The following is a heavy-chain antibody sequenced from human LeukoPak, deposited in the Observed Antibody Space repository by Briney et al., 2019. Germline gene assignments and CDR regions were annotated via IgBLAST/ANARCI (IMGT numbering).Heavy chain of an antibody. Sequence: SSETLSLTCTVSGGSISSYYWSWIRQPAGKGLEWIGRIYTSGSTNYNPSLKSRVTISVDTSKNQFSLKLSSVTAADTAVYYCARLKVRVGATRHFDYWGQGTLVTVSS. CDR2: IYTSGST. CDR1: GGSISSYY. J-gene: IGHJ4*02. V-gene: IGHV4-4*07. CDR3: ARLKVRVGATRHFDY. D-gene: IGHD1-26*01.